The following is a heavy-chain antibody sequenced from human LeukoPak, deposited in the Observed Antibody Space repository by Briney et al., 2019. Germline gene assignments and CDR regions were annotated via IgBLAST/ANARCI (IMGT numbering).Heavy chain of an antibody. CDR2: IRIKTNSYAT. CDR3: TTLDFDY. Sequence: GGSLRLSCAASGFTFSGSDMHWVRQASGKGLEWVGRIRIKTNSYATAYAASVKGRFTISRDDSKNTAYLQMNSLKTEDTDVYYCTTLDFDYWGQGTLVTVSS. CDR1: GFTFSGSD. V-gene: IGHV3-73*01. J-gene: IGHJ4*02.